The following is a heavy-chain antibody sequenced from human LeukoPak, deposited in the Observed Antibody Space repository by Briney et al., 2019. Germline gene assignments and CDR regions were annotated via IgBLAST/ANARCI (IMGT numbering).Heavy chain of an antibody. J-gene: IGHJ3*02. Sequence: EGSLRLSCAASGFTFSSYAMSWVRQAPGKGLEWVSAISGSGGSTYYADSVKGRFTISRDNSKNTLYLQMNSLRAEDTAVYYCAKGPRSYDFWSGYYVADAFDIWGQGTMVTVSS. CDR1: GFTFSSYA. V-gene: IGHV3-23*01. CDR3: AKGPRSYDFWSGYYVADAFDI. D-gene: IGHD3-3*01. CDR2: ISGSGGST.